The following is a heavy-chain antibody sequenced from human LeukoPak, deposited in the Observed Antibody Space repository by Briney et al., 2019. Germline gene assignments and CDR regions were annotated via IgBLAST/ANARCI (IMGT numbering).Heavy chain of an antibody. D-gene: IGHD2-15*01. Sequence: GASVKVSCKASDYTFTSYGISWVRQAPGQGLEWMGWISAYNGNTNYAQKLQGRVTMTTDTSTSTAYMELRSLRSDDTAVYYCAREGGDAVVAATDWFDPWGQGTLVTVSS. V-gene: IGHV1-18*01. CDR2: ISAYNGNT. CDR3: AREGGDAVVAATDWFDP. CDR1: DYTFTSYG. J-gene: IGHJ5*02.